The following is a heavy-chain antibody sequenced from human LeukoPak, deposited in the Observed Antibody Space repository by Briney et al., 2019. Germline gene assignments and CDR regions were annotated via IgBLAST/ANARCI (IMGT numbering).Heavy chain of an antibody. CDR3: ARGHSSSWYRYYGMDV. J-gene: IGHJ6*02. D-gene: IGHD6-13*01. Sequence: ASVKVSCKASGYTFTSYDINWVRQATGQGLEWMGWMNPNSGNTGYAQKFQGRVTMTRNTSISTAYMGLSSLRSEDTAVYYCARGHSSSWYRYYGMDVWGQGTTVTVSS. V-gene: IGHV1-8*01. CDR2: MNPNSGNT. CDR1: GYTFTSYD.